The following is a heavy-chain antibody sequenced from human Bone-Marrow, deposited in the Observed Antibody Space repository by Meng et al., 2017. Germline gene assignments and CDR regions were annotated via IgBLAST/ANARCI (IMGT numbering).Heavy chain of an antibody. V-gene: IGHV4-39*07. J-gene: IGHJ4*02. CDR1: GGSISASIFY. CDR3: AREWGTLATAADDY. D-gene: IGHD6-13*01. CDR2: LHDSGST. Sequence: HLQLQGSGPGLVNPSETLSLTCTVSGGSISASIFYWGWIRQAPGKGLEWIGTLHDSGSTYYNPSLKSRVTISADTSNSQFSLKLSSVTAADTAVYYCAREWGTLATAADDYWGQGTLVTVSS.